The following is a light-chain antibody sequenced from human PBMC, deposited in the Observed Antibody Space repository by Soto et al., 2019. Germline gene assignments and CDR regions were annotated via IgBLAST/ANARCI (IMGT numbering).Light chain of an antibody. CDR2: DVS. V-gene: IGLV2-14*01. CDR1: SSDVGRYNY. CDR3: SSYTGSSTS. J-gene: IGLJ3*02. Sequence: QSALTQPASVSGSPGQSITISCTGTSSDVGRYNYVSWYQQHPGKAPKLIIYDVSYQPSGVSDRFSGSKSGNTASLTISGLQAEDEADYYCSSYTGSSTSFGGGTKLTVL.